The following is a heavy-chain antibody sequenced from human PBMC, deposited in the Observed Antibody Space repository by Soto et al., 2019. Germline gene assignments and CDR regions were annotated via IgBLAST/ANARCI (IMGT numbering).Heavy chain of an antibody. Sequence: PGGSLRLSCAASGFTVSSNYMSWVRQAPGKGLEWVSVIYSGGSTYYADSVKGRFTISRDNSKNTLYLQMNSLRAEDTAVYYCARWGYSSSEYYYYYYGMDVWGQGTTVTVSS. J-gene: IGHJ6*02. V-gene: IGHV3-53*01. CDR2: IYSGGST. CDR3: ARWGYSSSEYYYYYYGMDV. D-gene: IGHD6-6*01. CDR1: GFTVSSNY.